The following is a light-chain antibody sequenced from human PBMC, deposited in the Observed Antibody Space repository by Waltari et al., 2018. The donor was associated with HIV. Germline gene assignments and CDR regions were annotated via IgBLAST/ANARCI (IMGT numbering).Light chain of an antibody. J-gene: IGLJ3*02. CDR1: SSNVITNY. Sequence: QSVLTQPPSASGTPGQRFTIPCSGSSSNVITNYVNCYKQLPGTAPELVIYHNNRRPLGVPDRFSGSKSGTSAALAISGLRSEDEADYYCATWDDSLSAWLFGGGTRLSVL. V-gene: IGLV1-47*01. CDR2: HNN. CDR3: ATWDDSLSAWL.